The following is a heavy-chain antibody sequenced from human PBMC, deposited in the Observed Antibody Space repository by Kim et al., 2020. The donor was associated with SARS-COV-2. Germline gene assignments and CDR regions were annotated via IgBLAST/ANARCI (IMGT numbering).Heavy chain of an antibody. V-gene: IGHV5-51*01. CDR2: IYPGDSDT. CDR1: GYSFTSYW. J-gene: IGHJ4*02. CDR3: ARLLWFGEPNGGAWGY. D-gene: IGHD3-10*01. Sequence: GESLKISRKGSGYSFTSYWIGWVRQMPGKGLEWMGIIYPGDSDTRYSPSFQGQVTISADKSISTAYLQWSSLKASDTAMYYCARLLWFGEPNGGAWGYWGQGTLVTVSS.